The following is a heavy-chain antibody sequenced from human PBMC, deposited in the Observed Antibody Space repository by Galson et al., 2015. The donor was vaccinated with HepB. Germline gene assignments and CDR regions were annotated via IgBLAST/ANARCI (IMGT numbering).Heavy chain of an antibody. CDR1: GFTFSNYW. V-gene: IGHV3-7*03. CDR2: IKQDGSEK. D-gene: IGHD3-10*01. CDR3: ARVLWFGESWYFDL. J-gene: IGHJ2*01. Sequence: SLRLSCAASGFTFSNYWMNWVRQAPGKGLEWVANIKQDGSEKYFVDSVKGRFIISRDNAKNSLYLQMNSLRAEDTAVYYCARVLWFGESWYFDLWGRGTLVTVSS.